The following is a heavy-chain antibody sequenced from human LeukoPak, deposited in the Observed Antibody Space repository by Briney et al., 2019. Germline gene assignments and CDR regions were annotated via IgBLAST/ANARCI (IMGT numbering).Heavy chain of an antibody. CDR1: GFTFSSYG. D-gene: IGHD4-23*01. CDR3: ARDNDHYGGNPAY. V-gene: IGHV3-33*01. CDR2: IWYDGSNK. Sequence: PGGALRLSCAASGFTFSSYGMHWVRQAPAKGLEGVAVIWYDGSNKYYADSVKGRFTISRDNSKNTLYLQMNSLRAEATAVYYCARDNDHYGGNPAYWGQGTLVTVSS. J-gene: IGHJ4*02.